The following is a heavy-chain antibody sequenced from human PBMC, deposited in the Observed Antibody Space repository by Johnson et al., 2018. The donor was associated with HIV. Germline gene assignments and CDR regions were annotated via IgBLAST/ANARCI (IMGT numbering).Heavy chain of an antibody. CDR2: IKSKTDGGTT. Sequence: EQLVESGGGLVQPGGSLRLSCAASGFTFSNAWMSWVRQAPGKGLEWVGRIKSKTDGGTTDYAAPVKGRFTISRDDSKNTLYLQMNSLKTEDTAVYYCTQGRSLYYYDSSGYYYWDAFDIWGQGTMVTVAS. CDR3: TQGRSLYYYDSSGYYYWDAFDI. CDR1: GFTFSNAW. D-gene: IGHD3-22*01. J-gene: IGHJ3*02. V-gene: IGHV3-15*01.